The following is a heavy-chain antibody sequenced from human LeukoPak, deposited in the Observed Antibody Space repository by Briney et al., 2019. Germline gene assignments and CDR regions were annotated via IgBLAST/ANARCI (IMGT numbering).Heavy chain of an antibody. V-gene: IGHV3-23*01. CDR1: GFTFSSSA. CDR2: ISNNGGYT. CDR3: AKKAQYDGHYPLDY. J-gene: IGHJ4*02. Sequence: GGSLRLSCAASGFTFSSSAMSWVRQAPGKGLEWVSAISNNGGYTYYADSVKGRFTISRDTSKNTLYLQMNSLRAEDTALYFCAKKAQYDGHYPLDYWGQGTLVTVSA. D-gene: IGHD4/OR15-4a*01.